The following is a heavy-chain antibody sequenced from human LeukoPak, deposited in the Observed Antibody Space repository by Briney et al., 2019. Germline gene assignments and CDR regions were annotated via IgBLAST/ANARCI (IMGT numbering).Heavy chain of an antibody. V-gene: IGHV4-59*01. Sequence: PSETLSLTCTVSGGSISSYYWSWIRQPPGKGLEWIGYIYYSGSTNYNPSLKSRVTISVDTSKNQFSLKLSSVTAADTAVYYCARGQRAHVEWSNYMDVWGKGTTVIVSS. CDR1: GGSISSYY. D-gene: IGHD3-3*01. J-gene: IGHJ6*03. CDR2: IYYSGST. CDR3: ARGQRAHVEWSNYMDV.